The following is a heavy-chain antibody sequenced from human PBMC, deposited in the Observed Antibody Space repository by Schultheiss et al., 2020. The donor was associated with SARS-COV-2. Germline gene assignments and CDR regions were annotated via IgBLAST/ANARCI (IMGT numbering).Heavy chain of an antibody. V-gene: IGHV3-33*06. D-gene: IGHD2/OR15-2a*01. Sequence: GGSLRLSCAASGFTFSSYGMHWVRQAPGKGLEWVAVIWYDGSNKYYADSVKGRFTISRDNSKNTLYLQMNSLRAEDTAVYYCVKEEVSTGRNFDCWGQGTLVTVSS. CDR3: VKEEVSTGRNFDC. J-gene: IGHJ4*02. CDR1: GFTFSSYG. CDR2: IWYDGSNK.